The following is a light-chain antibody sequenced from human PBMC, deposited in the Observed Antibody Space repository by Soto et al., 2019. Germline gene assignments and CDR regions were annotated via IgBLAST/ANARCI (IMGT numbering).Light chain of an antibody. Sequence: DIVMTQTPLSSPVTRGQPASISCKSSQSLVHSDGNTYLSWLHQRPGQPPRLLIYKVSHRLSGVPDRFSGSVAGTHFTLKISRVEAEDVGVYYCMQATQFPHYTFGQGTKLEIK. CDR1: QSLVHSDGNTY. J-gene: IGKJ2*01. V-gene: IGKV2-24*01. CDR2: KVS. CDR3: MQATQFPHYT.